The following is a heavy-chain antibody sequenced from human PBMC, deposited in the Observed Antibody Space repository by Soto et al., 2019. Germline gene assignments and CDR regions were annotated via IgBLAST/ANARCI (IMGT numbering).Heavy chain of an antibody. V-gene: IGHV4-31*03. D-gene: IGHD3-10*01. Sequence: PSETLSLTCTVSGGSISSGGYYWGWIRQHPGKGLEWIGYIYYSGSTYYNPSLKSRVTISVDTSKNQFSLKLSSVTAADTAVYYCARGSSGSYYNAYYYYYGMDVCGQGTTVTVSS. J-gene: IGHJ6*02. CDR2: IYYSGST. CDR1: GGSISSGGYY. CDR3: ARGSSGSYYNAYYYYYGMDV.